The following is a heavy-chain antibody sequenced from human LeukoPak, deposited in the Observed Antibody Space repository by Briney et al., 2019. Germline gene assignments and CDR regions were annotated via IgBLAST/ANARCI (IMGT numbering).Heavy chain of an antibody. CDR2: IYTSGST. Sequence: SETLSLTCTVSGGSISSSSYYWGWIRQHPGKGLEWIGYIYTSGSTYYDPSLKSRVTISVDTSKNQFSLKLSSVTAADTAVYYCARGGSSWYWPLFDYWGQGTLVTVSS. V-gene: IGHV4-31*03. D-gene: IGHD6-13*01. CDR1: GGSISSSSYY. J-gene: IGHJ4*02. CDR3: ARGGSSWYWPLFDY.